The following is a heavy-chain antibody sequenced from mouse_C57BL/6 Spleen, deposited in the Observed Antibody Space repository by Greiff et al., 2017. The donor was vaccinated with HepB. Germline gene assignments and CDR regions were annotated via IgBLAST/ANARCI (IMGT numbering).Heavy chain of an antibody. Sequence: EVQLVESGGGLVKPGGSLKLSCAASGFTFSSYTMSWVRQTPEKRLEWVATISGGGGNTYYPDSVKGRFTISRDNAKNTLYLQMSSLRSEDTALYYCARHDGPYAMNYWGQGTSVTVSS. J-gene: IGHJ4*01. D-gene: IGHD2-3*01. CDR1: GFTFSSYT. CDR3: ARHDGPYAMNY. V-gene: IGHV5-9*01. CDR2: ISGGGGNT.